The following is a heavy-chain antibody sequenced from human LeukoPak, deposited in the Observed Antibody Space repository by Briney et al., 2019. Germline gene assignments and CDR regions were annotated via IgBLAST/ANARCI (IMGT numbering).Heavy chain of an antibody. CDR1: GGSISSYY. CDR2: INHSGTT. V-gene: IGHV4-4*02. Sequence: PSETLSLTCTVSGGSISSYYWSWVRQPPGKGLDWIGEINHSGTTNYNPSPRSRVTISVDKSKNHFSLKLSSVTAADTAVYYCARWYYDGSGYYYDFWGRGTLVTVSS. CDR3: ARWYYDGSGYYYDF. D-gene: IGHD3-22*01. J-gene: IGHJ4*02.